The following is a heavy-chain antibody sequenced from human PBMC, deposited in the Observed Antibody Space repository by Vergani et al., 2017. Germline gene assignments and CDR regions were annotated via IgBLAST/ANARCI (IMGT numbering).Heavy chain of an antibody. V-gene: IGHV4-34*01. J-gene: IGHJ5*02. Sequence: QLQLQESGPGLVKPSETLSLTCAVYGGSFSGSYWSWIRQPPGKGLGWIGEINHSGSTNYNPSLKSRVTISVDTSKNQFSLKLSSVTAADTAVYYCARGPGAVVVDNWFDPWGQGTLVTVSS. D-gene: IGHD2-15*01. CDR1: GGSFSGSY. CDR3: ARGPGAVVVDNWFDP. CDR2: INHSGST.